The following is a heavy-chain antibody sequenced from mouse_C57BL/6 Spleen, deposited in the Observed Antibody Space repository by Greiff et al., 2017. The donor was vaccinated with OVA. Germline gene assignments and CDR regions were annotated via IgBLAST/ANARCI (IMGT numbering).Heavy chain of an antibody. CDR1: GFTFSDYG. V-gene: IGHV5-17*01. J-gene: IGHJ2*01. Sequence: DVQLVESGGGLVKPGGSLKLSCAASGFTFSDYGMHWVRQAPEKGLEWVAYISSGSSTISSADTVKGRFTISRDNAKNTLFLQMTSLRSEDTAMYYCARPASITTVVGFDYWGQGTTLTVSS. CDR3: ARPASITTVVGFDY. D-gene: IGHD1-1*01. CDR2: ISSGSSTI.